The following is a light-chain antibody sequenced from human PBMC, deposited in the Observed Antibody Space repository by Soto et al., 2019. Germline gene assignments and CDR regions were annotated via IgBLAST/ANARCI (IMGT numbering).Light chain of an antibody. CDR1: SSNIGAGYD. CDR3: QSYDRVRGWA. Sequence: QSVLTQPPSVSGAPGQRVTISCAGSSSNIGAGYDVHWYQQLPGKAPKLLIYGNSDRPSGVPDRLTGSKSGTSASLAITGLQAEDEADYYCQSYDRVRGWAFGGGTKLTVL. CDR2: GNS. J-gene: IGLJ3*02. V-gene: IGLV1-40*01.